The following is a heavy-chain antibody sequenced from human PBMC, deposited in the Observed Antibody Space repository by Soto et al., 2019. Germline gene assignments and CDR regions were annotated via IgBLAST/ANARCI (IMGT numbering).Heavy chain of an antibody. J-gene: IGHJ4*02. CDR2: INHSGST. Sequence: QVQLQQWGAGLLKPSETLYLTCADYCGSFRGYYWSWIRQPPGKGLEWIGEINHSGSTNYNPSLKSRVTMAVDTSKNQSSLKLSSVTAADTAVYYCARTSKFDCWGQGTLVTVSS. D-gene: IGHD6-6*01. CDR1: CGSFRGYY. V-gene: IGHV4-34*01. CDR3: ARTSKFDC.